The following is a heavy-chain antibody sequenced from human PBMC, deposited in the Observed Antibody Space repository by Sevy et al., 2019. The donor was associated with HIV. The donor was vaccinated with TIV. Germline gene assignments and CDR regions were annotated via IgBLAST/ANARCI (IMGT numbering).Heavy chain of an antibody. CDR3: ARDQKQGTTGGVGAIDY. Sequence: ASVKVSCKTSGYTFTGYYIHWVRQAPGQGLEWMGWINPNSGGTNSAQKFQGRVTMTRDTSISTAYMGLNRLRSDDTAVYYCARDQKQGTTGGVGAIDYWGQGTLVTVSS. V-gene: IGHV1-2*02. J-gene: IGHJ4*02. D-gene: IGHD1-1*01. CDR1: GYTFTGYY. CDR2: INPNSGGT.